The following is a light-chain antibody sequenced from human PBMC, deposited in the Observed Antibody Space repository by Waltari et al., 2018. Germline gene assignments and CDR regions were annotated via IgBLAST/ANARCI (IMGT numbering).Light chain of an antibody. CDR3: QQRST. V-gene: IGKV3-11*01. CDR1: ESLTSY. CDR2: EKS. J-gene: IGKJ2*01. Sequence: EIVLTQSPATLSLSPGERATLSCRASESLTSYLAWYQHKPGQAPRLLIYEKSNRAPGIPARFSGSGSGADFTLIISSLEPEDFGVYYCQQRSTFGQGTKLEIK.